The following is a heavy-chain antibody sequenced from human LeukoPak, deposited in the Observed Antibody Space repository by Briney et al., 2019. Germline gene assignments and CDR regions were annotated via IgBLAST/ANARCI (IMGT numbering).Heavy chain of an antibody. CDR2: IYYSGST. V-gene: IGHV4-59*01. D-gene: IGHD3-10*01. Sequence: SETLSLTCTVSGGSISSYYWSWIRQPPGKGLEWIGYIYYSGSTNYNPSLKSRVTISVDTSKNQFSLKLSSVTAADTAVYYCARGSRYYYGSGSYYNQYYFDYWGQGTLVTVSS. CDR3: ARGSRYYYGSGSYYNQYYFDY. CDR1: GGSISSYY. J-gene: IGHJ4*02.